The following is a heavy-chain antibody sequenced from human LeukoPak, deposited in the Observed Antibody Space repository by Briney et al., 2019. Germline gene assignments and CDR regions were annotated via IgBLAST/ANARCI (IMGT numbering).Heavy chain of an antibody. V-gene: IGHV3-23*01. CDR3: AKGDIVVVTAAYFDY. D-gene: IGHD2-21*02. Sequence: GGSLRLSCAASGFTFSSYAMSWVRQAPGKGLEWVSAISGSGGSTYYADSVKGRFTISRDNSKNTLYLQMNSLRAEDTAVYHCAKGDIVVVTAAYFDYWGQGTLVTVSS. CDR2: ISGSGGST. CDR1: GFTFSSYA. J-gene: IGHJ4*02.